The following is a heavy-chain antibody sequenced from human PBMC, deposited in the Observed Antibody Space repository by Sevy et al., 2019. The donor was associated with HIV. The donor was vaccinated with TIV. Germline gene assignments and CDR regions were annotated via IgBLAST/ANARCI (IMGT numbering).Heavy chain of an antibody. Sequence: ASVKVSCKASGGSIITQSISWVRQAPGQGLEWMGGIIPTFATVNYAQKFQGRVTITADESTNTAYMELSSLRSEDTAVYYCAKGGYGYGYQALDNWGQGTVVTVSS. J-gene: IGHJ3*02. CDR1: GGSIITQS. D-gene: IGHD5-18*01. CDR2: IIPTFATV. CDR3: AKGGYGYGYQALDN. V-gene: IGHV1-69*13.